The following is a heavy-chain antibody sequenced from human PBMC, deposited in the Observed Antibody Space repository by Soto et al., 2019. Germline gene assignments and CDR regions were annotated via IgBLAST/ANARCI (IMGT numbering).Heavy chain of an antibody. D-gene: IGHD2-21*02. CDR1: GYSFTSTY. J-gene: IGHJ4*02. V-gene: IGHV1-46*01. CDR2: INPAGGTT. Sequence: QVQLVQSGAEVKKPGASVRISCRASGYSFTSTYVHWVRQAPGQGPEWMGIINPAGGTTYYAQKFQGRLTITSATSTDTVFMDLNDLTSEDTAVYFCALKVVTYYDNWGQGTRLTVSS. CDR3: ALKVVTYYDN.